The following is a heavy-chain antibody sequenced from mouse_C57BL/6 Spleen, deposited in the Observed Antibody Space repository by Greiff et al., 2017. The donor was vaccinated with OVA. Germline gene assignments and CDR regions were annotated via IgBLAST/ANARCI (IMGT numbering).Heavy chain of an antibody. J-gene: IGHJ1*03. CDR1: GFTFSDYG. V-gene: IGHV5-17*01. CDR2: ISSGSSTI. Sequence: EVKLMESGGGLVKPGGSLKLSCAASGFTFSDYGMHWVRQAPEKGLEWVAYISSGSSTIYYADTVKGRFTISRDNAKNTLFLQMTSLRSEDTAMYYCAKGSPYYGSSYWYCDVWGTGTTVTVSS. D-gene: IGHD1-1*01. CDR3: AKGSPYYGSSYWYCDV.